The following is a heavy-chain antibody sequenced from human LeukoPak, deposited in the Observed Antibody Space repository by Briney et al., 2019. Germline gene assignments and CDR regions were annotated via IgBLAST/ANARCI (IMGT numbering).Heavy chain of an antibody. CDR1: GGSFSGYY. Sequence: KSSETLSLTCAVYGGSFSGYYWSWIRQPPGKGLEWIGEINHSGSTNYNPSLKSRVTISVDTSKNQFSLKLSSVTAADTAVHYCARGLVVVVAATLNYGMDVWGKGTTVTVSS. J-gene: IGHJ6*04. D-gene: IGHD2-15*01. CDR3: ARGLVVVVAATLNYGMDV. V-gene: IGHV4-34*01. CDR2: INHSGST.